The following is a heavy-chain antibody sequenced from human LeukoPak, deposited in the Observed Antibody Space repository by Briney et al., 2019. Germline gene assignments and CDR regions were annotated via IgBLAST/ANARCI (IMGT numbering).Heavy chain of an antibody. V-gene: IGHV4-61*02. J-gene: IGHJ4*02. CDR3: ARDYCSSTSCYFDY. D-gene: IGHD2-2*01. Sequence: KPSQTLSLTCTVSGGSISSGSYYWSWIRQPAGKGLEWIGRIYTSGSTNYNPSLKSRVTIPVDTSKNQFSLKLSSVTAADTAVYYSARDYCSSTSCYFDYWGQGTLVTVSS. CDR1: GGSISSGSYY. CDR2: IYTSGST.